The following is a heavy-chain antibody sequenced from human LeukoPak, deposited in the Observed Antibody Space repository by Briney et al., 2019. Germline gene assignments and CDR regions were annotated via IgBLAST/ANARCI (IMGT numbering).Heavy chain of an antibody. Sequence: GGSLRLSCAASGFTFSSYEMNWVRQAPGKGLEWVSYISSSGSTIYYADSVKSRFTISRDNAKNSLYLQMNSLRAEDTAVYYCAREVAARPFDYWGQGTLVTVSS. V-gene: IGHV3-48*03. CDR1: GFTFSSYE. D-gene: IGHD6-6*01. CDR3: AREVAARPFDY. J-gene: IGHJ4*02. CDR2: ISSSGSTI.